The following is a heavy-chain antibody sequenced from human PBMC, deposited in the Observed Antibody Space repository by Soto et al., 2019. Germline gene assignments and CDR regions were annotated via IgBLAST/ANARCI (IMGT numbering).Heavy chain of an antibody. CDR1: GYNFTNYW. CDR3: ARHAALNPPSHWFHP. V-gene: IGHV5-51*01. Sequence: GDSLKISCNGSGYNFTNYWIAWVRQMPGKGLEWMGIIYPGDSNTRYSPSFQGQVTISADKSINTAHLQWSSLKASDTAMYYCARHAALNPPSHWFHPWGQGTLVTVS. CDR2: IYPGDSNT. J-gene: IGHJ5*02. D-gene: IGHD6-25*01.